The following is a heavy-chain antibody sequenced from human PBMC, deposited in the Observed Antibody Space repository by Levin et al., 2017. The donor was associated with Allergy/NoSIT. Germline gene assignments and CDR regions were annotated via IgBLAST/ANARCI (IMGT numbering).Heavy chain of an antibody. J-gene: IGHJ4*02. CDR2: ISLNSGGT. Sequence: PGASVKVSCKASGYTFTGYYIHWVRQAPGQGLEWMGWISLNSGGTKSAQKFKGRVTMTADTSINTAYMELSSLSSDDTAVYYCARVGGGSYWSLWGQGTLVTVSS. CDR3: ARVGGGSYWSL. CDR1: GYTFTGYY. V-gene: IGHV1-2*02. D-gene: IGHD2-15*01.